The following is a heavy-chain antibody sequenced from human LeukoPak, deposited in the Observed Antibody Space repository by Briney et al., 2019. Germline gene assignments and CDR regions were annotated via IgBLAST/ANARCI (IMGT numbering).Heavy chain of an antibody. J-gene: IGHJ4*02. CDR2: INPNSGGT. CDR3: ARGRRITMIVVVNYLNY. V-gene: IGHV1-2*02. CDR1: GYTSTGYY. Sequence: GASVKVSCKASGYTSTGYYMHWVRQAPGQGLEWMGWINPNSGGTNYAQKFQGRVTMTRDTSISTAYMELSRLRSDDTAVYYCARGRRITMIVVVNYLNYWGRGTLVTVSS. D-gene: IGHD3-22*01.